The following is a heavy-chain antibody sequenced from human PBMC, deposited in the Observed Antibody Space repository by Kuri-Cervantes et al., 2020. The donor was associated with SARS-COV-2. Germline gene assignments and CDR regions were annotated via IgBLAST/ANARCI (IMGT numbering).Heavy chain of an antibody. Sequence: SQTLSLTCAVYGGSFSGYYWSWIRQPPGKGLEWIGEINHSGSTNYNPSLKSRVTISVDTSKNQFSLKLSSVTAADTAVYYYARGRSFVGNWGQGTLVTVSS. CDR1: GGSFSGYY. CDR2: INHSGST. CDR3: ARGRSFVGN. D-gene: IGHD3-16*01. V-gene: IGHV4-34*01. J-gene: IGHJ4*02.